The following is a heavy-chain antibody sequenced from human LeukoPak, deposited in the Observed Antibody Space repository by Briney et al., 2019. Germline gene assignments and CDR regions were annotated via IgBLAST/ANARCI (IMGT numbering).Heavy chain of an antibody. CDR2: IHSDGTST. CDR1: GFTFTNYW. J-gene: IGHJ4*02. V-gene: IGHV3-74*01. CDR3: ARDGPWERVDFDY. Sequence: GGSLRLSCAASGFTFTNYWIHWVRQVPGKGLVWASRIHSDGTSTNFADSVKGRFTMSRDNAKNTVYLQMSSLRVEDTAVYYCARDGPWERVDFDYWGQGTLVTVSS. D-gene: IGHD1-26*01.